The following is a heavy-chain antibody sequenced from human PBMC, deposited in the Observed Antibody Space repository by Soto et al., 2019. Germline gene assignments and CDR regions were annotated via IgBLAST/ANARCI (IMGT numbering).Heavy chain of an antibody. CDR1: GGSISSSSYY. J-gene: IGHJ6*02. V-gene: IGHV4-39*07. CDR2: IYYSGNT. CDR3: ARDNRGYGGNMYFGMDV. D-gene: IGHD4-17*01. Sequence: SETLSLTCTVSGGSISSSSYYWGWIRQPPGKGLEWIGSIYYSGNTYYTPSLKSRVTISVDTSKNQFSLKLSSVTAADTAVYYCARDNRGYGGNMYFGMDVWGRGTTVTVSS.